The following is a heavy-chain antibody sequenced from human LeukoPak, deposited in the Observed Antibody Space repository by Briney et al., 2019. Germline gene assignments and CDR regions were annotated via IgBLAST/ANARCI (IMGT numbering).Heavy chain of an antibody. CDR2: IFPGDSDT. CDR3: ARLTSFADLLTATRRSWFDP. J-gene: IGHJ5*02. CDR1: GYSFSSFW. Sequence: GESLKISCKGSGYSFSSFWIAWVRQMPGKGLEWMGTIFPGDSDTRYRPSHQGQVTISVDKSIDTAFLQWSSLKASDSAIYYCARLTSFADLLTATRRSWFDPWGQGTLVTVSS. V-gene: IGHV5-51*01. D-gene: IGHD2-21*02.